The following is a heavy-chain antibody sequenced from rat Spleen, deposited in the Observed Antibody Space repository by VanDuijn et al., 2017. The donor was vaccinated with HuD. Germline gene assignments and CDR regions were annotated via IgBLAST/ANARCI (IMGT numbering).Heavy chain of an antibody. CDR3: ARTYYGYTYRVMDA. CDR1: GYSITSNY. J-gene: IGHJ4*01. Sequence: EVQLQESGPGLVKPSQSLSLTCSVTGYSITSNYWGWLRKFPGNKMEWMGYISYSGSTSYNPSLKSRISITRDTSKNQFFLQLNSVTTEDTATYYCARTYYGYTYRVMDAWGQGASVTVSS. D-gene: IGHD1-9*01. V-gene: IGHV3-1*01. CDR2: ISYSGST.